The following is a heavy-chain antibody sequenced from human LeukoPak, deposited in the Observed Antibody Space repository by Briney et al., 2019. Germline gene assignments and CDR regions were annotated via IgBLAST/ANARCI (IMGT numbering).Heavy chain of an antibody. CDR2: IYYTGST. J-gene: IGHJ5*02. D-gene: IGHD3-22*01. CDR3: ARGGPPKGLLGPVNGWFDP. Sequence: SQTLSLTCTVSGDSVTSGGYYWNWIRQHPVKGLEWIGYIYYTGSTNYNPSLKSRVTISVDTSKNQFSLKLSSVTAADTAVYYCARGGPPKGLLGPVNGWFDPWGQGTLVTVSS. V-gene: IGHV4-31*03. CDR1: GDSVTSGGYY.